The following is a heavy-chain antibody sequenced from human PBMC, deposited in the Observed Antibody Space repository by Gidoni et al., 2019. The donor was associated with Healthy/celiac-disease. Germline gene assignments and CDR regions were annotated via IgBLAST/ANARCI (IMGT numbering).Heavy chain of an antibody. CDR3: ARKPSVNNIRYNWNPNGFNY. CDR2: INHSGST. Sequence: QVQLQQWGAGLLKPSETLSLTCAVYGGSFSGYYWSWIRQPPGKGLEWIGEINHSGSTNYNPSLKSRVTISVDTSKNQFSLKLSSVTAADTAVYYCARKPSVNNIRYNWNPNGFNYWGQGTLVTVSS. J-gene: IGHJ4*02. D-gene: IGHD1-20*01. CDR1: GGSFSGYY. V-gene: IGHV4-34*01.